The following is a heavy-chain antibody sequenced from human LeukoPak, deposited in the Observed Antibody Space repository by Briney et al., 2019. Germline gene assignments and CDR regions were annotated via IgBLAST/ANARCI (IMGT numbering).Heavy chain of an antibody. D-gene: IGHD1-26*01. CDR2: INHSGST. CDR1: GGSFSGYY. V-gene: IGHV4-34*01. CDR3: ASFSGSCVYNWFDP. Sequence: SETLSLTCAVYGGSFSGYYWSWIRQPPGKGLEWIGEINHSGSTNYNPSLKSRVTISVDTSKNQFSLKLSSVTAADTAVYYCASFSGSCVYNWFDPWGQGTLVTVSS. J-gene: IGHJ5*02.